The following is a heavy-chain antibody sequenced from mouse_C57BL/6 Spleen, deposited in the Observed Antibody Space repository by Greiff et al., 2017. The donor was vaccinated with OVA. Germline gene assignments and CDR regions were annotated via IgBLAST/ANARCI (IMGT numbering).Heavy chain of an antibody. Sequence: QVQLKQPGAELVKPGASVKLSCKASGYTFTSYWMQWVKQRPGQGLEWIGEIDPSDSYTNYNQKFKGKATLTVDTSYSTAYMQLSSLTSEDSAVYYCARPPYYGSSPYYAMDYWGQGTSVTVSS. D-gene: IGHD1-1*01. CDR1: GYTFTSYW. CDR3: ARPPYYGSSPYYAMDY. J-gene: IGHJ4*01. V-gene: IGHV1-50*01. CDR2: IDPSDSYT.